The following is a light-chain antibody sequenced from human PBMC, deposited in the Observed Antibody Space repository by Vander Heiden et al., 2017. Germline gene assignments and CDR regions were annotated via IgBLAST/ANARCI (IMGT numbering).Light chain of an antibody. CDR3: QQYNNWPPYT. CDR2: GAF. CDR1: QNISTN. Sequence: EIMLTQSPATLSVSPGARVTLSCRASQNISTNLAWYQQKPGQAPRLLIYGAFTRATGIPARFSGSGSGTEFTLTISSLQSEDFALYYCQQYNNWPPYTFGQGTKLEIK. J-gene: IGKJ2*01. V-gene: IGKV3-15*01.